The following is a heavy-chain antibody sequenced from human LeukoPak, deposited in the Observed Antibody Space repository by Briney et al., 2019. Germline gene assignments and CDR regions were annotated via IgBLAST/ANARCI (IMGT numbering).Heavy chain of an antibody. D-gene: IGHD6-19*01. CDR3: ANSYSSGWYYFDD. Sequence: PSETLSLTCTVSGGSISSYYWSWIRQPPWKGLEWIGYIYYSGSTNYNPSLKSRVTISVDTSKNQFSLKLSSVTAADTAVYYCANSYSSGWYYFDDWGQGTLVTVSS. V-gene: IGHV4-59*01. J-gene: IGHJ4*02. CDR2: IYYSGST. CDR1: GGSISSYY.